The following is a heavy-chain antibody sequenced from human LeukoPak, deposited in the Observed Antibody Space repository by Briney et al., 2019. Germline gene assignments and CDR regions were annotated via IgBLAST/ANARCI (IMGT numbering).Heavy chain of an antibody. CDR3: ARDVMGAPRLFHFDY. Sequence: ASVKVSCKASGYTFTSYYMHWVRQARGQGLEWMGIINPSGGSTSYAQKFQGRVTMTRDTSTSTVYMELSSLRSGDTAVYYCARDVMGAPRLFHFDYWGQGTLVTVSS. CDR2: INPSGGST. CDR1: GYTFTSYY. D-gene: IGHD1-26*01. V-gene: IGHV1-46*01. J-gene: IGHJ4*02.